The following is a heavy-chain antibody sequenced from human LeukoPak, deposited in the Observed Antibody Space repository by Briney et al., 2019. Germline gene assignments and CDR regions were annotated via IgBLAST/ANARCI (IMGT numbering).Heavy chain of an antibody. D-gene: IGHD3-22*01. CDR1: GFTFSIHS. J-gene: IGHJ4*02. Sequence: GGSLRLSCAASGFTFSIHSMSWGRQAPGKGLEWVSSISRSSSYIYYADSVKGRFTISRDNAKNSLYLQMDSLRAEDTAVYYCARAASDSSSYVFDYWGQGTLVTVSS. V-gene: IGHV3-21*01. CDR3: ARAASDSSSYVFDY. CDR2: ISRSSSYI.